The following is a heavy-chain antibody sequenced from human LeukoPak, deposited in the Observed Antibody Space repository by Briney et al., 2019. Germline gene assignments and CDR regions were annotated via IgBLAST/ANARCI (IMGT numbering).Heavy chain of an antibody. CDR2: IYYSGST. Sequence: SETLSLTCTVSGGSITNYYWAWIRQPPGKELEWIGFIYYSGSTNYSPSLKSRVTISVDTSKIQFSLKLSSVTAADTAVYYCARHVLGGSYFDYWDQGTLVTVSS. J-gene: IGHJ4*02. D-gene: IGHD1-26*01. V-gene: IGHV4-59*08. CDR1: GGSITNYY. CDR3: ARHVLGGSYFDY.